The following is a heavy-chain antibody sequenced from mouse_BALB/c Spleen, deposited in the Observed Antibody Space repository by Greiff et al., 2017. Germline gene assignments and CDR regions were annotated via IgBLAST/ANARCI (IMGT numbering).Heavy chain of an antibody. Sequence: EVQVVESGPSLVKPSQTLSLTCSVTGDSITSDYWNWIRKFPGNKLEYMGYISYSGYTYYNPSLKSRISITRDTSKNQYYLQLNSVTTEDTATYYCARRGGAGYFDFWGQGTTLTVSS. CDR2: ISYSGYT. CDR3: ARRGGAGYFDF. D-gene: IGHD1-1*02. V-gene: IGHV3-8*02. J-gene: IGHJ2*01. CDR1: GDSITSDY.